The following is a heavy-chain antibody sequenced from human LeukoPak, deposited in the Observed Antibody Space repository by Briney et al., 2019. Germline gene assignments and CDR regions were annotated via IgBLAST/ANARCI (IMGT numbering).Heavy chain of an antibody. J-gene: IGHJ6*03. CDR1: GGSISSYY. D-gene: IGHD3-10*01. Sequence: PSETLSLTCTVSGGSISSYYWNWIRQSPGKGLEWIGYIYSSGSTNYNPSLKSRVTISVDTSKNQFSLKLSSVTAADTAVYYCARVLKSGYYYGSGSYYSPPTRGYYYMDVWGKGTTVTVSS. CDR2: IYSSGST. CDR3: ARVLKSGYYYGSGSYYSPPTRGYYYMDV. V-gene: IGHV4-59*12.